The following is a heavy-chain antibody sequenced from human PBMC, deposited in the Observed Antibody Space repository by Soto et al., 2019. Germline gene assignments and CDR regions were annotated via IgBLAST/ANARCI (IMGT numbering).Heavy chain of an antibody. J-gene: IGHJ4*02. Sequence: GGSLRLSCAASGFTFSSYWMSWVRQAPGKGLEWVATVKQDGSEKYYVDSVEGRFTISRDNAKNSVSLQMNSLRAEDTAVYYCAKPVVAARYYFDYWGQGTLVTVSS. D-gene: IGHD2-15*01. CDR3: AKPVVAARYYFDY. V-gene: IGHV3-7*03. CDR2: VKQDGSEK. CDR1: GFTFSSYW.